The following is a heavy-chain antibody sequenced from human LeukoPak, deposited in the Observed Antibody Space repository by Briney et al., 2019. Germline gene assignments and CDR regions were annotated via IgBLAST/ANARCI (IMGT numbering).Heavy chain of an antibody. Sequence: GGSLRLSCAASGFTFSSYAMSWVRQAPGKGLGWVSAISGSGGSTYYADSVKGRFTISRDNSKNTLYLQMNSLRAEDTAVYYCAKNRRSRDSSGYLYYFDYWGQGTLVTVSS. J-gene: IGHJ4*02. CDR1: GFTFSSYA. CDR3: AKNRRSRDSSGYLYYFDY. CDR2: ISGSGGST. V-gene: IGHV3-23*01. D-gene: IGHD3-22*01.